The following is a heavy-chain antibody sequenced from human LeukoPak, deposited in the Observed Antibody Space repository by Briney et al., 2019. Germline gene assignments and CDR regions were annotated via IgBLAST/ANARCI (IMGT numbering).Heavy chain of an antibody. J-gene: IGHJ5*02. CDR1: GGSINSYY. CDR3: ARGGSSWNNWFDP. Sequence: SETLSLTCTVSGGSINSYYWSWIRQPAGKGLEWIGRIYSSGSTNYNPSLKSRVIMSVDTSKNQFSLKLSSTTAADMAVYYCARGGSSWNNWFDPWGQGTLVTVSS. V-gene: IGHV4-4*07. D-gene: IGHD6-13*01. CDR2: IYSSGST.